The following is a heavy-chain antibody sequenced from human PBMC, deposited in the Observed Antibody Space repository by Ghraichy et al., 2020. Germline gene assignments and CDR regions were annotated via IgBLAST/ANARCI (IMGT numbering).Heavy chain of an antibody. CDR2: INHSGST. V-gene: IGHV4-34*01. J-gene: IGHJ4*02. CDR3: ARGLCSGGSCYSKRPRYFDY. D-gene: IGHD2-15*01. CDR1: GGSFSGYY. Sequence: SETLSLTCAVYGGSFSGYYWSWIRQPPGKGLEWIGEINHSGSTNYNPSLKSRVTISVGTSKNQFSLKLSSVTAADTAVYYCARGLCSGGSCYSKRPRYFDYWGQGTLVTVSS.